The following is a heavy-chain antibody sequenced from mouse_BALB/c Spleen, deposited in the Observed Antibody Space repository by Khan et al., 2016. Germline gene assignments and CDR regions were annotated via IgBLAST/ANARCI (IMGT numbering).Heavy chain of an antibody. V-gene: IGHV1-7*01. CDR1: GYTFTSYW. Sequence: QVRLQQSGAELAKPGASVKMSCKASGYTFTSYWMHWVKQRPGQGLEWIGYINPSTGYTEYNQKFKDKATLTADKSSSTAYMQLSSLTSEDSAVYYCARKGAIDWDWFAYWGQGTLVTVSA. J-gene: IGHJ3*01. D-gene: IGHD4-1*01. CDR2: INPSTGYT. CDR3: ARKGAIDWDWFAY.